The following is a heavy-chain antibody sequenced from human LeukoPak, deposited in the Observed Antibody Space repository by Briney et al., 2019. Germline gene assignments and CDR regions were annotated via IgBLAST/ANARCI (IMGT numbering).Heavy chain of an antibody. Sequence: ASVSVSCKASGYTFTGYYMHWVRQAPGQGLEGMGWNNPNSGGTNYAQKFQGRVTMTRDTSISTAYMELSRLRSDDTAVYYCARSVGSGNYYSHWFDPWGQGTLVTVSS. CDR2: NNPNSGGT. V-gene: IGHV1-2*02. D-gene: IGHD3-10*01. J-gene: IGHJ5*02. CDR3: ARSVGSGNYYSHWFDP. CDR1: GYTFTGYY.